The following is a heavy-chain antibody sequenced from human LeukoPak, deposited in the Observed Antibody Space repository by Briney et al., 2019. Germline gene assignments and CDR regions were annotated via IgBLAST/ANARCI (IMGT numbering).Heavy chain of an antibody. CDR3: ATQRAEGVHLYYFDY. CDR2: IIPIFGTA. Sequence: GSSVKVSCKASGGTFSSYAISWVRQAPGQGLEWMGGIIPIFGTANYAQKFQGRVTITADESTSTAYMELSSLRSEDTAVYYCATQRAEGVHLYYFDYRGQGTLVTVSS. D-gene: IGHD1-1*01. J-gene: IGHJ4*02. V-gene: IGHV1-69*01. CDR1: GGTFSSYA.